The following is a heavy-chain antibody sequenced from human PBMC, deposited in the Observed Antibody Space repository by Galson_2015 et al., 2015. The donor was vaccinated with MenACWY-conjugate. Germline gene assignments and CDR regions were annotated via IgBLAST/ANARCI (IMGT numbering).Heavy chain of an antibody. J-gene: IGHJ4*02. D-gene: IGHD6-13*01. CDR2: IPYDGSNK. V-gene: IGHV3-30*02. CDR3: AKGYSTSWYALFDF. CDR1: GFTFSSYG. Sequence: SLRLSCAASGFTFSSYGMHWVRQAPGKGLEWVAFIPYDGSNKYYGDSVKGRFTISRDNSKSTLYLQMNSLRADDTAVYYCAKGYSTSWYALFDFWGQGTLVTVSS.